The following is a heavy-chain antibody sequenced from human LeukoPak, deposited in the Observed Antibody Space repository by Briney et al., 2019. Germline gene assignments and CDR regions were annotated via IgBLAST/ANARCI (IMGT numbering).Heavy chain of an antibody. CDR2: INQDESEK. CDR3: ARPVTGTYAPLEY. V-gene: IGHV3-7*01. Sequence: PGGSLRLSCAASGLTFSSYWMNWVRQAPGKGLEWVANINQDESEKYYVDSVKGRFTISRDNAKNSLYLQMNSLRADDTAVYYCARPVTGTYAPLEYWGQGTLVTVSS. D-gene: IGHD1-1*01. J-gene: IGHJ4*02. CDR1: GLTFSSYW.